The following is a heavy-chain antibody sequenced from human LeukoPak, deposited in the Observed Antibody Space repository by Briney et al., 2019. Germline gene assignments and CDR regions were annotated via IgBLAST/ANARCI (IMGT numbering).Heavy chain of an antibody. Sequence: GRSLRLSCAASGFTFSNYGFHWVRQTPGEGLEWVAVISYDGSNKYYPDSVKGRFTISRDNSKNTLYLQMNSLRAEDTAVYYCAKEVRYYDILTGSDIGGYFDYWGQGTLVTVSS. CDR3: AKEVRYYDILTGSDIGGYFDY. CDR2: ISYDGSNK. V-gene: IGHV3-30*18. D-gene: IGHD3-9*01. J-gene: IGHJ4*02. CDR1: GFTFSNYG.